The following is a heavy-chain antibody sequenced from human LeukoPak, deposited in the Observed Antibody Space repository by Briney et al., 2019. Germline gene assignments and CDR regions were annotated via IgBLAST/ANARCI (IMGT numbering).Heavy chain of an antibody. CDR2: IFYSGST. CDR3: ATAGLVVPAVIDAFDI. J-gene: IGHJ3*02. D-gene: IGHD2-2*01. V-gene: IGHV4-59*11. Sequence: SETPSLTCTVSGGSISSHYWSWIRQPPGKGLEWIGYIFYSGSTNYNPSLKSRVTISVDKSKNQFSLKLRSVTAADTAVYYCATAGLVVPAVIDAFDIWGQGTMVTVSS. CDR1: GGSISSHY.